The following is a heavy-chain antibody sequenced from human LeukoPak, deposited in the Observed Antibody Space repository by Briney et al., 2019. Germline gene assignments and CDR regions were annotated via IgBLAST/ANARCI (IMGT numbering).Heavy chain of an antibody. V-gene: IGHV3-23*01. CDR2: ISGSGGST. D-gene: IGHD2-21*01. Sequence: GGSLRLSCVVSGFTFSSYAMSWVRQAPVKGLEWVSAISGSGGSTYYADSVKGRFTISRDNSKNTLYVQMNSLRAEDTAVYYCAKGVKTFDYWGQGTLVTVSS. J-gene: IGHJ4*02. CDR3: AKGVKTFDY. CDR1: GFTFSSYA.